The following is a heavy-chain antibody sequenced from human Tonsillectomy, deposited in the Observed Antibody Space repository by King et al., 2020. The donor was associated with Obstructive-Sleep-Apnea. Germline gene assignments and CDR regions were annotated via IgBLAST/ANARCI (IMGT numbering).Heavy chain of an antibody. V-gene: IGHV3-9*01. CDR3: AKEVVGPYYFDY. D-gene: IGHD2-15*01. J-gene: IGHJ4*02. Sequence: VQLVESGGGLVQPGRSLRLSFAASGFTFDDYAMHWVRQAPGKGLEWVSGISWNSGSIGYADSVKGRFTISRDNAKNSLYLQMNSLRAEDTALYYCAKEVVGPYYFDYWGQGTLVTVSS. CDR1: GFTFDDYA. CDR2: ISWNSGSI.